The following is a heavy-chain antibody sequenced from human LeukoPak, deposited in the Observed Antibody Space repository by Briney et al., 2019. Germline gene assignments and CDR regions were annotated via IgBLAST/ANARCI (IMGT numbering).Heavy chain of an antibody. CDR3: ARHGSGSYYNFFDY. D-gene: IGHD1-26*01. CDR1: GGSMSVRIYY. CDR2: GYYSGNT. Sequence: SETPSLTCTLSGGSMSVRIYYGGWSRQPPGKGLEWIWSGYYSGNTHYNPSLKSRVTISVDTSKNQFSLNLNSVTAADGGVYFCARHGSGSYYNFFDYWGEGSLVTVSS. V-gene: IGHV4-39*01. J-gene: IGHJ4*02.